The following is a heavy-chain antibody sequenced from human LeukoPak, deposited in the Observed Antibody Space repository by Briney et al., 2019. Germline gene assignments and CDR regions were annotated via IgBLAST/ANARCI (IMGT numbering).Heavy chain of an antibody. CDR1: GFTFSSYG. D-gene: IGHD3-16*01. V-gene: IGHV3-33*01. J-gene: IGHJ3*02. CDR3: ARDDALGDNALDI. Sequence: GGSLRLSCAASGFTFSSYGMHWVRQAPGKGLEWVAVMWYDGRNKYYADSVKGRFTISRDNSKNTLYLQMNSLRAEDTAVYYCARDDALGDNALDIWGQGTMVTVSS. CDR2: MWYDGRNK.